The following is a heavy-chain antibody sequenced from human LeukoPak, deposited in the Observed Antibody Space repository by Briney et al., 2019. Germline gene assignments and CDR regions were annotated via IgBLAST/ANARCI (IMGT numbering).Heavy chain of an antibody. D-gene: IGHD1-7*01. CDR3: ARPLTGTTLIFDY. V-gene: IGHV4-59*01. CDR1: GGSISSYY. Sequence: PSETLSLTCTVSGGSISSYYWSWIRQPPGKGLEWIGYIYYSGSTSYNPSLESRVTISVDTSKNQFSLKLSSVTAADTAAYYCARPLTGTTLIFDYWGQGTLVTVSS. CDR2: IYYSGST. J-gene: IGHJ4*02.